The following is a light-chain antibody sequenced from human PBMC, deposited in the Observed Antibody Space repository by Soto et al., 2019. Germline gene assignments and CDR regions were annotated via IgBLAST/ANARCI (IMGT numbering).Light chain of an antibody. Sequence: VVVTQHTTTMSVSRGSRYTLSCGASQSLIKNLAWYQQKPGQTPRLLIYGASSRATGIPDRFSGSGSGPDFTLTISILVPEDLAVCSCQQYDSSPRTFGQGTKV. CDR1: QSLIKN. J-gene: IGKJ1*01. CDR2: GAS. CDR3: QQYDSSPRT. V-gene: IGKV3-20*01.